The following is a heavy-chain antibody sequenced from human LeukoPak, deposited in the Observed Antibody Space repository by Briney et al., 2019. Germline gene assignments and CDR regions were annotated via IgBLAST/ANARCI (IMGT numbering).Heavy chain of an antibody. J-gene: IGHJ4*02. D-gene: IGHD6-19*01. Sequence: ASVKVSCKASGGTFSSYAISWVRQAPGQGLEWMGRIIPILGIANYAQKFQGRVTITADKSTSTAYMELSSLRSEDTAVYYCARENSRGRFDYWGQGTLVTVSS. V-gene: IGHV1-69*04. CDR1: GGTFSSYA. CDR2: IIPILGIA. CDR3: ARENSRGRFDY.